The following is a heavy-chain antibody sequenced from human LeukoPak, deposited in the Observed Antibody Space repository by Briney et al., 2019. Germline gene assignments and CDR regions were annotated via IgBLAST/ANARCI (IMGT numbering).Heavy chain of an antibody. J-gene: IGHJ5*02. CDR2: NSYSGIT. CDR3: ARQSTNLRRLDP. V-gene: IGHV4-59*08. Sequence: SETLSLTCTVFGGSISNYYWSWIRQLPGKGLEWIGYNSYSGITNYNPSLKSRATISVDTSKNQFSLKVTSVTAADTAIYYCARQSTNLRRLDPWGLGTLVTVSS. CDR1: GGSISNYY.